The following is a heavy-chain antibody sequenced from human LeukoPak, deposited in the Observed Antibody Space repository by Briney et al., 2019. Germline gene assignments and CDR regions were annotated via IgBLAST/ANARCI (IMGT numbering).Heavy chain of an antibody. D-gene: IGHD2-15*01. J-gene: IGHJ4*02. CDR1: GGSISSYY. V-gene: IGHV4-59*01. Sequence: SETLSLTCTVSGGSISSYYCSWIRQPPGKGLEWIGYIYYSGSTNYNSSLKSRITISMDTSKNQFSLKLSSVTAADTAVYYCARVRVAEFDLWGQGSLVTVSS. CDR2: IYYSGST. CDR3: ARVRVAEFDL.